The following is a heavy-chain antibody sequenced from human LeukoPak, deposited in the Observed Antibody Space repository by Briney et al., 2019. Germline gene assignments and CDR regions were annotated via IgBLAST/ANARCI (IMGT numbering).Heavy chain of an antibody. V-gene: IGHV1-18*01. Sequence: ASVKVSCKATGYTFTNYGISWVRQAPGQGLEWMGLIRADNGNTNYAQKLQGRVTMTTDTSTTTAFMELRSLRSDDTAVYYCARLPQTGYSNGWHYLPNFDYWGQGTLVTVSS. D-gene: IGHD6-19*01. CDR2: IRADNGNT. J-gene: IGHJ4*02. CDR1: GYTFTNYG. CDR3: ARLPQTGYSNGWHYLPNFDY.